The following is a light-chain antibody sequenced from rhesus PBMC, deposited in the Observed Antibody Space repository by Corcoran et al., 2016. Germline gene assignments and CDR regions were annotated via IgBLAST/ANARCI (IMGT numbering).Light chain of an antibody. J-gene: IGKJ4*01. CDR2: LIS. V-gene: IGKV2-78*01. CDR3: MQTLQTPLT. Sequence: DVVMTQTPLSLPVTPGEPASISCRSSQSLLGSDGFTHLHWYLQKPGQSPQLLLYLISNRASGVPDRLRGGGSGTDFTLKISRVEAEDVGVYYCMQTLQTPLTFGGGTKVEIK. CDR1: QSLLGSDGFTH.